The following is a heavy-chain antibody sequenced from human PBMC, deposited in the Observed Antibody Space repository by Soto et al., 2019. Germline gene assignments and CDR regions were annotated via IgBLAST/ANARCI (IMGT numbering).Heavy chain of an antibody. J-gene: IGHJ5*01. Sequence: SETLSLTCTVSGDSVTSGSHYWSWIRQPPGKGLEYIGYIFYSENTSYHPSLKSRVTISLDTSKNQFSLTLSAVTAADTAMYYCSTRAYDTNGYYRFDPWGQGTLVTVSS. CDR2: IFYSENT. CDR1: GDSVTSGSHY. CDR3: STRAYDTNGYYRFDP. D-gene: IGHD3-22*01. V-gene: IGHV4-61*01.